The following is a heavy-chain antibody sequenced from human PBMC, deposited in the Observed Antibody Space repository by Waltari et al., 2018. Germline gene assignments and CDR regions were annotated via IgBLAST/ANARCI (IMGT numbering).Heavy chain of an antibody. CDR1: GFTFRNYE. V-gene: IGHV3-48*03. Sequence: EVQLVESGGGLVQPGGSLRLFCAASGFTFRNYEMNWVRQAPGKGLECVAYISSGASSIYYADSVKGRFTISRDNAKNSVYLQMSSLRAEDTAIYYCARGEGGANEYWGQGTLVTVSA. CDR3: ARGEGGANEY. CDR2: ISSGASSI. J-gene: IGHJ4*02. D-gene: IGHD1-26*01.